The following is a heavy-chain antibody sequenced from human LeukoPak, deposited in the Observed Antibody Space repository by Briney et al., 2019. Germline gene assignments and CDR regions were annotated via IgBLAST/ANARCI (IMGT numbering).Heavy chain of an antibody. CDR2: ISAYNGNT. Sequence: ASVKVSCKASGYTFTSHGISWVRQAPGQGLEWMGWISAYNGNTNYAQKLQGRVTMTTDTSTSTAYMELRSLRSDDTAVYYCAKAAYYYDSSGYYDYWGQGTLVTVSS. CDR1: GYTFTSHG. J-gene: IGHJ4*02. V-gene: IGHV1-18*01. D-gene: IGHD3-22*01. CDR3: AKAAYYYDSSGYYDY.